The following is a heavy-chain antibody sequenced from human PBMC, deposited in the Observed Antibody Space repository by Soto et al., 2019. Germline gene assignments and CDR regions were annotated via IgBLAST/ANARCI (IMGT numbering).Heavy chain of an antibody. Sequence: QVQHVQSGAEVKKPGASVKVSCKASGYTFTSYAMHWVRQAPGQRLEWMGWINAGNGNTKYSQKFQGRVTITRDTSASTAYMELSSLRSEDTAVYYCARSHSSSATDAFDIWGQGTMVTVSS. CDR2: INAGNGNT. J-gene: IGHJ3*02. V-gene: IGHV1-3*01. CDR3: ARSHSSSATDAFDI. CDR1: GYTFTSYA. D-gene: IGHD6-6*01.